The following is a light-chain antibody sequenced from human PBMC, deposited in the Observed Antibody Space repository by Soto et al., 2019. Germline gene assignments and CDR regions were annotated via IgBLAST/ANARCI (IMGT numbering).Light chain of an antibody. V-gene: IGLV1-40*01. J-gene: IGLJ2*01. CDR3: QSYDSSVSKVV. Sequence: QAVVTQPPSVSGAPGQRVTISCTGSSSNIGAGYDVHWYQQLPGTAPKLLIYGNSNRPSGVPDRFSGSKSGTSASLAITGLQAEDDADYYCQSYDSSVSKVVFGGGTKLTVL. CDR2: GNS. CDR1: SSNIGAGYD.